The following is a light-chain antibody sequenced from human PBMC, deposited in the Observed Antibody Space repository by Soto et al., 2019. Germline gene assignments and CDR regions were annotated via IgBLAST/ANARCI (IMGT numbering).Light chain of an antibody. CDR2: WAS. Sequence: DIVMTQSPDSLAVSLGERATIKCKSSQSVLFSSNQRNYLAWYQQKPRQPPRLLISWASTREYGVADRFSGSASGTDFTLTISSLQAEDVAVDYCQQYYSVPLTVGGGTKVEVK. CDR3: QQYYSVPLT. V-gene: IGKV4-1*01. J-gene: IGKJ4*01. CDR1: QSVLFSSNQRNY.